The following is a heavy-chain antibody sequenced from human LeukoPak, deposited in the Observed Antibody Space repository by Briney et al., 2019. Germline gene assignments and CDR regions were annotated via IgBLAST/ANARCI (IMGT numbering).Heavy chain of an antibody. CDR1: GFTFSNYA. CDR3: ARDHGYGDLNWFDP. CDR2: IKQDGSGK. J-gene: IGHJ5*02. Sequence: GGSLRLSCAASGFTFSNYAMSWVRQAPGKGLEWVANIKQDGSGKYYVDSVKGRFTISRDNAKNSLYLQMNSLRAEDTAVYYCARDHGYGDLNWFDPWGQGTLVTVSS. D-gene: IGHD4-17*01. V-gene: IGHV3-7*01.